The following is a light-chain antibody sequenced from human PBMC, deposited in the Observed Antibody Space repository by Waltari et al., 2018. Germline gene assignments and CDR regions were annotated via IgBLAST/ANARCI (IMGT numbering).Light chain of an antibody. CDR2: KVS. CDR3: MQGTHWPPIT. Sequence: DVVMTQFPLPLPVTLGQPASISCRSSQSLVHSDGNTYLKWILQRPGQSPRRLIYKVSRRDAGVPDRLSGSVSGTDFTLKISRVETEDVGIYYCMQGTHWPPITFGQGTRLEIK. J-gene: IGKJ5*01. CDR1: QSLVHSDGNTY. V-gene: IGKV2-30*02.